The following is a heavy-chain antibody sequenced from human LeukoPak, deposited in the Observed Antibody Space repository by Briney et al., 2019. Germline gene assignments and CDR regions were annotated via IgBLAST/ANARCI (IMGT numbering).Heavy chain of an antibody. CDR3: ARAPTVGATSF. CDR1: GYTFTSYY. CDR2: INPSGGST. D-gene: IGHD1-26*01. Sequence: GASVKVSCKASGYTFTSYYMHWVRQAPGQGLEWMGIINPSGGSTSYAQKFQGRVTMTRDTSTSAVYMELSSLRSEDTAVYYCARAPTVGATSFWGQGTLVTVSS. J-gene: IGHJ4*02. V-gene: IGHV1-46*01.